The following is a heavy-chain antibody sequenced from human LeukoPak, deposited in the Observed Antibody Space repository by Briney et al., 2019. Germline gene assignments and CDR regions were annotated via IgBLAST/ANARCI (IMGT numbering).Heavy chain of an antibody. CDR3: ARGLGSGSSPFDY. CDR2: ISNNGGYT. V-gene: IGHV3-23*01. J-gene: IGHJ4*02. Sequence: GGSLRLFCAASGFTFSSSAMSWVRQAPGKGLEWVSAISNNGGYTYYADSVQGRFTISRDNSKNSLYLQMNSLRAEDTAVYYCARGLGSGSSPFDYWGQGTLVTVSS. CDR1: GFTFSSSA. D-gene: IGHD3-10*01.